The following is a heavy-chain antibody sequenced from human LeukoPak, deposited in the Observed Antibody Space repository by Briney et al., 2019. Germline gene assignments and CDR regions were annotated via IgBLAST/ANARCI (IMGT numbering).Heavy chain of an antibody. CDR1: GYSISSGYY. V-gene: IGHV4-38-2*01. D-gene: IGHD3-16*01. J-gene: IGHJ3*02. Sequence: SETLSLTCAVSGYSISSGYYWGWIRQPPGKGLEWIGSIYHSGSTYYNPSLKSRVTISVDTSKNQFSLKLSSVTAADPDGYYWSSAPWGGGQNDAFDIWGQGTMVTVSS. CDR3: SSAPWGGGQNDAFDI. CDR2: IYHSGST.